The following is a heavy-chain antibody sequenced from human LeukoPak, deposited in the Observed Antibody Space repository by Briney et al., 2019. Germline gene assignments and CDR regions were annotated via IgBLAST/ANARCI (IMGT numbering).Heavy chain of an antibody. J-gene: IGHJ4*01. CDR2: KKEDGSEK. Sequence: GGSLRLSCAASGFTFSSYWMNWVRQAPGKGLEWVGKKKEDGSEKYYVDSVKGRLTISRDNAKNSTDLQMNSLRADDAAVYYCARDGGGWNFDYWGHGTLVTVSS. CDR1: GFTFSSYW. D-gene: IGHD6-19*01. V-gene: IGHV3-7*01. CDR3: ARDGGGWNFDY.